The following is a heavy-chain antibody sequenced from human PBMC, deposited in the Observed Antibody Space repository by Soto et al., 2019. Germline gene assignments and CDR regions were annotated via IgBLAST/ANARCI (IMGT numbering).Heavy chain of an antibody. CDR3: ARASMTTIPMDV. CDR1: GGSMNTYY. Sequence: SATLSLTCTVSGGSMNTYYWTWIRKPPGKGLEWIGYVYYTGTTNYKPSLKTRVTISVDTSKNQFSLKLTSVTAADTAMYYCARASMTTIPMDVWGRGTMVTVS. CDR2: VYYTGTT. J-gene: IGHJ6*02. D-gene: IGHD4-17*01. V-gene: IGHV4-59*01.